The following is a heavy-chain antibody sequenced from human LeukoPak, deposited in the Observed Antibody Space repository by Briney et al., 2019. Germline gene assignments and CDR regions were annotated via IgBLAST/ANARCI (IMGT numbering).Heavy chain of an antibody. V-gene: IGHV3-11*04. CDR1: GFTFSDYN. D-gene: IGHD3-16*01. CDR2: ISSSGSTI. J-gene: IGHJ4*02. Sequence: PGGSLRLSCAASGFTFSDYNMNWVRQAPGKGLEWVSYISSSGSTIYYADSVKGRFTISRDNAKNSLYLQMNSLRAEDTAVYYCARVGAYAAVNCWGQGTLVTVSS. CDR3: ARVGAYAAVNC.